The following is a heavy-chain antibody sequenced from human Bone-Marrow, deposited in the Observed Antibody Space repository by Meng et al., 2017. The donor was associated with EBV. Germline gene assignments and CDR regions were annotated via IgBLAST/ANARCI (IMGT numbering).Heavy chain of an antibody. J-gene: IGHJ4*02. CDR2: MSGSGNTI. CDR1: GFTLRDYY. V-gene: IGHV3-11*01. CDR3: AIDPDQFGSGYFGY. Sequence: QVQLVQSGGGLVKPGGARRVTCAVSGFTLRDYYMSWIRQAPGKGLEWVSYMSGSGNTISYVDSVKGRFIISADNSRNLFYLQMNSLSVEDTAVYYCAIDPDQFGSGYFGYWGRGTLVTVSA. D-gene: IGHD3-10*01.